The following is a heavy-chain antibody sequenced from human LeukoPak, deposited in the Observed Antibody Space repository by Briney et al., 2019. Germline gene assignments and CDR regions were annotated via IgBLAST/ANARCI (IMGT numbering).Heavy chain of an antibody. CDR3: AKSLYGSGSYYNWFDP. Sequence: PSETLSLTCTVSGGSINSNNYYWGWIRQPPGKGLEWIGSIYYSGSTYHNPSLKSRVSISVDTSKNQFSLKLSSVTAADTAVYYCAKSLYGSGSYYNWFDPWGQGTLVTVSS. V-gene: IGHV4-39*07. CDR1: GGSINSNNYY. D-gene: IGHD3-10*01. J-gene: IGHJ5*02. CDR2: IYYSGST.